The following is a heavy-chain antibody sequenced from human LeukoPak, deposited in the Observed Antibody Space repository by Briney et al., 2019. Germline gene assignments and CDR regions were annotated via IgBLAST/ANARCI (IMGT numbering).Heavy chain of an antibody. V-gene: IGHV4-39*01. CDR3: ARRGVGATIELYFDY. D-gene: IGHD1-26*01. Sequence: PSETLSLTCTVSGGSISSSTYYWGCIRQPPGKGLEWIGSIYYSGSTYYNPSLKSRVTISVDTSKNQFSLKLSSVTAADTAVYYCARRGVGATIELYFDYWGQGTLVTVSS. CDR2: IYYSGST. J-gene: IGHJ4*02. CDR1: GGSISSSTYY.